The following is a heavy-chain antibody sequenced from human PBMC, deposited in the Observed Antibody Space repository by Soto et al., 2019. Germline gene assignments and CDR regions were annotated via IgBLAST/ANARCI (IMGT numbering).Heavy chain of an antibody. V-gene: IGHV1-18*01. CDR2: ISAYNGNT. Sequence: QGLEWMGWISAYNGNTNYAQKLQGRVTMTTDTSTSTAYMELRSLRSDDTAVYYCARVWGPIAARAFFAFLGKGTLVTGSS. CDR3: ARVWGPIAARAFFAF. J-gene: IGHJ4*02. D-gene: IGHD6-6*01.